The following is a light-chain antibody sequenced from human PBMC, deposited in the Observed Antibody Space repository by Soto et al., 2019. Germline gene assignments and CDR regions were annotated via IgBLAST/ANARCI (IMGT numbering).Light chain of an antibody. J-gene: IGKJ1*01. CDR2: GAS. CDR1: QSVSSN. V-gene: IGKV3-15*01. CDR3: QQYNNWWT. Sequence: EIVMTQSPATLSVSTGERATLSCRASQSVSSNLAWYQKKPGQAPRLLIYGASTRATGIPTRFSGSGSGTEFTLTISSLQSEDFAVNYCQQYNNWWTVGHGTRVEIK.